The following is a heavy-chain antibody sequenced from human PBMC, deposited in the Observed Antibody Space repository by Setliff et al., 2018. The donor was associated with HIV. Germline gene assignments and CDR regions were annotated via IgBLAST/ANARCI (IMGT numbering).Heavy chain of an antibody. D-gene: IGHD3-10*01. CDR2: ISGSGGST. J-gene: IGHJ3*02. V-gene: IGHV3-23*01. Sequence: ETLSLTCTVSGGSISSGSYYWNWVRQAPGKGLEWVSVISGSGGSTFYADSVKGRFTISRDNVKHSLYLQMSSLRTEDTAVYFCARDPAFGAFDIWGQGTMVTVAS. CDR1: GGSISSGSYY. CDR3: ARDPAFGAFDI.